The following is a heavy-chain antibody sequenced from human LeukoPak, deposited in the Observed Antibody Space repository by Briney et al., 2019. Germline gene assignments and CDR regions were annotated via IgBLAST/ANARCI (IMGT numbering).Heavy chain of an antibody. CDR3: ARDGRLSSTLGY. V-gene: IGHV1-69*01. CDR1: GGTFSSYA. Sequence: SVKVSCKASGGTFSSYAISWVRQAPGQGLEWMGGIIPIFGTANYAQKFQGRVTITADESTSTAYMELSSLRSEDMAVYYCARDGRLSSTLGYWGQGTLVTVSS. CDR2: IIPIFGTA. J-gene: IGHJ4*02. D-gene: IGHD2-2*01.